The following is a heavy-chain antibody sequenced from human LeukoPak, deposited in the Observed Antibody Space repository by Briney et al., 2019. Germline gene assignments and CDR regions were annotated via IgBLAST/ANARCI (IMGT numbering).Heavy chain of an antibody. CDR3: ARLYSSSWYRKDDYYYGMDV. CDR1: GLTFSRYW. Sequence: GGSLRLSCAASGLTFSRYWMTWFRQAPGKGLEWVANIKQDGSEKYYVDSVKGRFTISRDNAKNSLYLQMNSLRAEDTAVYYCARLYSSSWYRKDDYYYGMDVWGQGTTVTVSS. V-gene: IGHV3-7*01. J-gene: IGHJ6*02. CDR2: IKQDGSEK. D-gene: IGHD6-13*01.